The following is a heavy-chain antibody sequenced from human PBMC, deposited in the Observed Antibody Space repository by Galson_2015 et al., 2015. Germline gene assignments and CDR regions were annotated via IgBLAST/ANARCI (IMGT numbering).Heavy chain of an antibody. CDR1: GYSFTTYW. J-gene: IGHJ4*02. CDR3: ARQRTTFYLDN. CDR2: IYPDDSDI. V-gene: IGHV5-51*01. Sequence: QSGAEVKKPGESLKISCKGSGYSFTTYWIAWVRQMPGKGLEWMGMIYPDDSDIRYSPSFQGQVTISADKPISTAYLQWSSLKASDTAMYYCARQRTTFYLDNWGQGTLVTVSS. D-gene: IGHD1-7*01.